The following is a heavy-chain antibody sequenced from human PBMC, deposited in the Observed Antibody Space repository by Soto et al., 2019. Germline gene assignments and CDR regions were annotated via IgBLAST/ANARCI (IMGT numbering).Heavy chain of an antibody. CDR2: ISSSSNNM. CDR3: ARDLASATGTFDY. J-gene: IGHJ4*02. D-gene: IGHD1-1*01. V-gene: IGHV3-21*01. CDR1: GFTFSGYS. Sequence: PGGSLRLSCAGSGFTFSGYSMNWVRQAPGKALEWVSSISSSSNNMYYTDSVKGRFTMSRDNAKNSLYLQMNSLRVDDTAVYYCARDLASATGTFDYWGQGTLVTVS.